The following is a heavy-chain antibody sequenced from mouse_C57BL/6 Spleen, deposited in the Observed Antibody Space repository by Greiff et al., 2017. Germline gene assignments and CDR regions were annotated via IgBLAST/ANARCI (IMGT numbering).Heavy chain of an antibody. CDR1: GYTFTDYY. V-gene: IGHV1-26*01. Sequence: VQLQQSGPELVKPGASVKISCKASGYTFTDYYMNWVKQSHGKSLEWIGDINPNNGGTSYNQKFKGKATLTVDKSSSTAYMELRSLTSEDSAVYYCARPFTTVVAGGYFDVWGTGTTVTVSS. J-gene: IGHJ1*03. CDR3: ARPFTTVVAGGYFDV. CDR2: INPNNGGT. D-gene: IGHD1-1*01.